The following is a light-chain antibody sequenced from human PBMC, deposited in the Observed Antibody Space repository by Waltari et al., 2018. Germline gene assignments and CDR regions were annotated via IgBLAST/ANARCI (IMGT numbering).Light chain of an antibody. Sequence: QSALTQPASVSGSPGQSIPISCTGSSSDVGTYDLVSWYQQHPVKAPNVLIYEVNKRPSGISIGVSGSKSGNTASLTISGLQAEDEADYYCCSYVGSSTVVFGGGTKLTVL. CDR3: CSYVGSSTVV. J-gene: IGLJ3*02. CDR1: SSDVGTYDL. V-gene: IGLV2-23*02. CDR2: EVN.